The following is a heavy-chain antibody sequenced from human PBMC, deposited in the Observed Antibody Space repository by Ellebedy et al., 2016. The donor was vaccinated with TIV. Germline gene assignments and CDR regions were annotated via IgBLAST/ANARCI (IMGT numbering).Heavy chain of an antibody. J-gene: IGHJ4*02. CDR3: ARRSSVTPDTGIGY. D-gene: IGHD2-8*02. CDR1: GDSISSGDYY. CDR2: IYYSGST. Sequence: SETLSLXCTVSGDSISSGDYYWSWIRQPPGKGLEWIGYIYYSGSTYYNPSLKSRVTISVDTSKNQFSLKLSSVTAADTAVYYCARRSSVTPDTGIGYWGQGTRVTVSS. V-gene: IGHV4-30-4*01.